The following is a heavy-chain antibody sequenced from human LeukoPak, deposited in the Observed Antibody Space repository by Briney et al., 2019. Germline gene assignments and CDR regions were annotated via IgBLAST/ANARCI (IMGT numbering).Heavy chain of an antibody. V-gene: IGHV3-21*01. Sequence: TSGGSLRLSCAASGFTFSSYSMNWVRQAPGKGLEWVSFISSISTYIYYADSVKGRFTISRDNAKHSLYLQMNRLRAEDTAVYYCARDLEHIVVVSAPHWGQGTMVTVSS. CDR3: ARDLEHIVVVSAPH. J-gene: IGHJ3*01. CDR2: ISSISTYI. D-gene: IGHD2-21*01. CDR1: GFTFSSYS.